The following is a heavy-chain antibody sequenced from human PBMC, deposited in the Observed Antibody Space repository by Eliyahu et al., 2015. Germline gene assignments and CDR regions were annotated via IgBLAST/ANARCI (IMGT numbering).Heavy chain of an antibody. CDR1: GGSVSPYF. CDR3: ARPRRDHPSLSDQ. Sequence: QLQLQESGPGLVKPSETLSLTCTVSGGSVSPYFWNWIXQFPGKGLEWIGNIYYSGRTYYNPRLESRLTISVDTSKNQISLRLNSVTVADTAVYYCARPRRDHPSLSDQWGQGILVTVSS. D-gene: IGHD5-24*01. V-gene: IGHV4-39*01. J-gene: IGHJ4*02. CDR2: IYYSGRT.